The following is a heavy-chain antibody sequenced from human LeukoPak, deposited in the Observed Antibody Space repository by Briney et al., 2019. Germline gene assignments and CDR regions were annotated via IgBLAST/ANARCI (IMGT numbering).Heavy chain of an antibody. CDR2: IIPIFGTA. J-gene: IGHJ4*02. V-gene: IGHV1-69*06. D-gene: IGHD5-18*01. CDR3: ARVSDTAMDQAFFDY. Sequence: GASVKVSCKASGGTFSSYAISWVRQAPGQGLEWMGGIIPIFGTANYAQKFQGRVTITADKSTSTAYMELSSLRSEDTAVYYCARVSDTAMDQAFFDYWGQGTLVTVSS. CDR1: GGTFSSYA.